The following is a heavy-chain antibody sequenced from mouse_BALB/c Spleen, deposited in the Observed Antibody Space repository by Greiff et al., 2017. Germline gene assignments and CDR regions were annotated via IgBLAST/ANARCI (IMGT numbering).Heavy chain of an antibody. CDR1: GFNIKDYY. J-gene: IGHJ2*01. V-gene: IGHV14-4*02. D-gene: IGHD1-1*01. CDR2: IDPENGDT. Sequence: EVQLQESGAELVRSGASVKLSCTASGFNIKDYYMHWVKQRPEQGLEWIGWIDPENGDTEYAPKFQGKATMTADTSSNTAYLQLSSLTSEDTAVYYCIALTTVVATGLDYFDYWGQGTTLTVSS. CDR3: IALTTVVATGLDYFDY.